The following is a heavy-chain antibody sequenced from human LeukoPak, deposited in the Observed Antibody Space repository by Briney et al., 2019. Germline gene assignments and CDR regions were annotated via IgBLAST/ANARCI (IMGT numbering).Heavy chain of an antibody. CDR2: ISGSGGST. D-gene: IGHD4-11*01. V-gene: IGHV3-23*01. J-gene: IGHJ4*02. CDR3: AKDPDTTVTTIDY. CDR1: GFTFSSYA. Sequence: QPGRSLRLSCAASGFTFSSYAMSWVRQAPGKGLERVSAISGSGGSTYYADSVKGRFTISRDNSKNTLYLQMNSLRAEDTAVYYCAKDPDTTVTTIDYWGQGTLVTVSS.